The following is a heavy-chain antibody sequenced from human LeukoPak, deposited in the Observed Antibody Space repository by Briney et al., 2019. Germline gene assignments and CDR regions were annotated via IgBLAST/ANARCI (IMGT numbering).Heavy chain of an antibody. CDR2: IIPIFGTA. CDR1: GGTFSSYA. J-gene: IGHJ5*02. CDR3: AFQLGGVPIDPLWFGELLKRSFDP. D-gene: IGHD3-10*01. Sequence: VASVKVSCKASGGTFSSYAISWVRQAPGQGLEWMGGIIPIFGTANYAQKFQGRVTITADKSTSTAYMELSSLRSEDTAVYYCAFQLGGVPIDPLWFGELLKRSFDPWGQGTLVTVSS. V-gene: IGHV1-69*06.